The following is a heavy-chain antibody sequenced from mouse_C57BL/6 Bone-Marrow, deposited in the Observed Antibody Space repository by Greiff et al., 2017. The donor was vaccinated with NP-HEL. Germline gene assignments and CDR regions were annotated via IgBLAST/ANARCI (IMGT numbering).Heavy chain of an antibody. J-gene: IGHJ1*03. D-gene: IGHD2-3*01. CDR2: IYIGHGYT. CDR3: AAYDGYYVNWYFDV. CDR1: GYTFTSYG. V-gene: IGHV1-58*01. Sequence: VQLKESGAELVRPGSSVKMSCKTSGYTFTSYGINWVKQRPGQGLEWIGYIYIGHGYTENNEKLKGKATLASDTSSSTAYMQLRSLTSEDSAIYFCAAYDGYYVNWYFDVWGTGTTVTVSS.